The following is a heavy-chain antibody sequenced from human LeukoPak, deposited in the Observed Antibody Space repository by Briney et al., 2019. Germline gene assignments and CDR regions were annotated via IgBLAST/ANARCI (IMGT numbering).Heavy chain of an antibody. J-gene: IGHJ4*02. D-gene: IGHD1-26*01. CDR1: GGTFSSYA. V-gene: IGHV1-69*06. CDR2: IIPIFGTA. CDR3: ARVLSGSYLVYYFDY. Sequence: GSSVKVSCKASGGTFSSYAISWVRQAPGQGLEWMGGIIPIFGTANYAQKFQGRVTITADKSTSTAYMELSSLRSEDTAVYYCARVLSGSYLVYYFDYWGQGTLVTVSS.